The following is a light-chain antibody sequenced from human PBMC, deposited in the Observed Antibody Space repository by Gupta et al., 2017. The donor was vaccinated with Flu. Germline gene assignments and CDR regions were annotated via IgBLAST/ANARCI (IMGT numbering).Light chain of an antibody. CDR2: KDS. V-gene: IGLV3-16*01. Sequence: SYELTQPPPVSVSLAQMARITCSGEALPKKYAYWYQQKPGQGPVLVIYKDSERPSGIPERFSGSSSGTIVTLTISGVQAEDEADYYCRSADSSGTYPEVFGGGTKLTVL. J-gene: IGLJ3*02. CDR1: ALPKKY. CDR3: RSADSSGTYPEV.